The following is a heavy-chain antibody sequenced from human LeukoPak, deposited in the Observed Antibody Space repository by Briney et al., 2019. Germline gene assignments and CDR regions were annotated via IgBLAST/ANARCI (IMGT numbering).Heavy chain of an antibody. Sequence: SETLSLTCTVSGGSISSYYWSWIRQPPGKGLEWIGYIYYSGSTNYNPSLKSRVTISVDTSKNQFSLKLSSVTAADTAVYYCAKVEMATTPPDYWGQETLVTVSS. CDR3: AKVEMATTPPDY. CDR1: GGSISSYY. CDR2: IYYSGST. D-gene: IGHD5-24*01. J-gene: IGHJ4*02. V-gene: IGHV4-59*01.